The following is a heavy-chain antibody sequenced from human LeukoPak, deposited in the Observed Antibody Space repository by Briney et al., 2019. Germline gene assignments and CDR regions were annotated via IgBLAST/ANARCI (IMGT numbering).Heavy chain of an antibody. Sequence: GASVKVSCKASGYTFTGYYMHWVRQAPGQGLEWMGWINPNSGGTNYAQKFQGRVTMTRDTSISTAYMELSRLRSDDTAVYYCARDVYYYGSGSKSHWGQGTLVTVSS. CDR1: GYTFTGYY. V-gene: IGHV1-2*02. J-gene: IGHJ4*02. CDR2: INPNSGGT. D-gene: IGHD3-10*01. CDR3: ARDVYYYGSGSKSH.